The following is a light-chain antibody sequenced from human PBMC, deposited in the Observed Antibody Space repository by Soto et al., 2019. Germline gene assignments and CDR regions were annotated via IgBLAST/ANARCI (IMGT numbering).Light chain of an antibody. CDR2: KAS. J-gene: IGKJ5*01. CDR1: KSISSW. V-gene: IGKV1-5*03. Sequence: DIQMTQSPSTLSASVGDRVTITCRASKSISSWLAWYQQKPGKAPKLLIYKASSLESGVPSRFSGSGSGTEFTLTISSLQPDDSATYYCQQYNSYPITFGQGTRLEIK. CDR3: QQYNSYPIT.